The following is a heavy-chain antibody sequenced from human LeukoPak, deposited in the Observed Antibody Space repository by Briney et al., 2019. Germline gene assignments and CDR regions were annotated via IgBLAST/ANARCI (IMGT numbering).Heavy chain of an antibody. D-gene: IGHD1-26*01. V-gene: IGHV4-59*04. Sequence: SETLSLTCTVSGASIINYYWGWIRQPPGKGLEWIGTIYYSGSTYYNPSLKSRVTISVDTSKNQFSLKLSSVTAADTAVYYCARQGSGNYLSPVNYWGQGTLVTVSS. CDR3: ARQGSGNYLSPVNY. J-gene: IGHJ4*02. CDR2: IYYSGST. CDR1: GASIINYY.